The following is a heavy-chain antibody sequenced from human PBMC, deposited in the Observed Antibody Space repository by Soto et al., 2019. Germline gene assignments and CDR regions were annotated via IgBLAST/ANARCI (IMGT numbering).Heavy chain of an antibody. J-gene: IGHJ3*02. Sequence: QVQLVQSGPEVKKPGSSVKVSCEASGGTFSNFAVNWVRQAPGQGLEWVGGIIPLFNVAKYAQKFEGRVSIEADADTSTAYMDMSSVRSDDTAVYYCAASGRDVLGYGYKVTEGLDIWGQGTMVTVSS. CDR2: IIPLFNVA. CDR3: AASGRDVLGYGYKVTEGLDI. D-gene: IGHD5-12*01. CDR1: GGTFSNFA. V-gene: IGHV1-69*01.